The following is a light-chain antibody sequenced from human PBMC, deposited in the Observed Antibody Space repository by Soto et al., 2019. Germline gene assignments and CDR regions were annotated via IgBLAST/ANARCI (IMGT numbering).Light chain of an antibody. CDR3: SSYTSSSTHVV. CDR2: DNV. Sequence: QSVLTQPPSVSAAPGQTVTISCSGSSSNIEESFVSWYQQLPGTAPRLLIYDNVERPSGIPDRFSGSKSGTSATLGITGLQTGDEAGYYCSSYTSSSTHVVFGGGTKLTVL. J-gene: IGLJ2*01. V-gene: IGLV1-51*01. CDR1: SSNIEESF.